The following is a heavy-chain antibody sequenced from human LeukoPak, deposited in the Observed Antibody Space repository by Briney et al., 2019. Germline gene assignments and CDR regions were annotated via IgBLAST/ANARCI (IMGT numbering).Heavy chain of an antibody. CDR3: ARALRYDSYAFDI. CDR2: IIPIFGTA. D-gene: IGHD3-3*01. V-gene: IGHV1-69*06. CDR1: GGTFSSYA. J-gene: IGHJ3*02. Sequence: GASVKVSCKASGGTFSSYAISWVRQAPGQGLEWMGGIIPIFGTANYAQKFQGRVTITADKSTSTAYMELSRLRSEDTAVYYCARALRYDSYAFDIWGQGTMVTVSS.